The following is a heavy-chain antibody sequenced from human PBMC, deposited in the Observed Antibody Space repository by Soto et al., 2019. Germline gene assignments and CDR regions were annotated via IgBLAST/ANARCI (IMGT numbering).Heavy chain of an antibody. CDR1: GGSISNSGFS. V-gene: IGHV4-30-2*06. D-gene: IGHD3-9*01. Sequence: SETLSLTCAVSGGSISNSGFSWSWIRQSPGKGLEWIGHNYHSGSTDYSPYIKSRATIPKDRSTNQISLKLTSVTAADTAVYYCARWRDDILPGYYPPTIDVWGQGTTVTVSS. CDR2: NYHSGST. J-gene: IGHJ6*02. CDR3: ARWRDDILPGYYPPTIDV.